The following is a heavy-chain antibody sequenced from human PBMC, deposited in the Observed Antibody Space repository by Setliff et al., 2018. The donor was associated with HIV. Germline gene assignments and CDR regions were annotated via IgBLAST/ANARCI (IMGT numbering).Heavy chain of an antibody. CDR1: GVTFNYSF. J-gene: IGHJ1*01. D-gene: IGHD3-22*01. CDR3: ARGADASGYFYREYFQH. CDR2: VVPTIHEA. V-gene: IGHV1-69*13. Sequence: ASVQVSCKASGVTFNYSFITWVRQAPGQGLEWMGGVVPTIHEATYAQKFQGRVTITADESATTVYMEMSGLTSEDTAIYYCARGADASGYFYREYFQHWGQGTLVTVSS.